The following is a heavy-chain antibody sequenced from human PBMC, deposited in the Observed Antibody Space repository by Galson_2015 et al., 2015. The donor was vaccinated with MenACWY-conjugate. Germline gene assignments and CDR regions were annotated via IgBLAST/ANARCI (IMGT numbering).Heavy chain of an antibody. CDR3: ARGLSGYSSGPLDF. CDR1: GFTFSSYT. CDR2: MSYDGSNQ. V-gene: IGHV3-30*01. D-gene: IGHD6-19*01. J-gene: IGHJ4*02. Sequence: SLRLSCAASGFTFSSYTMHWVRQTPGKGPEWVALMSYDGSNQYYADSLKGRLTISRDNSKSTLYLQMDSLRAEDTAVYYCARGLSGYSSGPLDFWGQGALVTVSS.